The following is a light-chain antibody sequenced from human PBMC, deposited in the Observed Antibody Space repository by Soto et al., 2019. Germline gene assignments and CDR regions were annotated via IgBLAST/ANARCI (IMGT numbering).Light chain of an antibody. CDR3: QQFDRSLPSWT. CDR2: GAS. Sequence: ETVLTQSPGTLSLSPGERATLSCRASQSVSSNYLAWYQHIPGQAPRLLIYGASTRATGIPDRFSGSGSGTDVTLTISRLEPEDCAVYYCQQFDRSLPSWTFGQGTKVE. V-gene: IGKV3-20*01. CDR1: QSVSSNY. J-gene: IGKJ1*01.